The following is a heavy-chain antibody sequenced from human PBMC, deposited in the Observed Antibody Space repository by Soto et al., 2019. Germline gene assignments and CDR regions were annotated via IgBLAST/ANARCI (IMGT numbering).Heavy chain of an antibody. V-gene: IGHV3-48*02. CDR2: ISSSSSTI. CDR3: ARGGARQYYYYYYGMDV. J-gene: IGHJ6*02. D-gene: IGHD3-16*01. Sequence: EVQLVESGGGLVQPGGSLRLSCAASGFTFSSYSMNWVRQAPGKGLEWVSYISSSSSTIYYADSVKGRFTISRDNAKNSLYLQMNSLRDEDTAVYYCARGGARQYYYYYYGMDVWGQGTTVTVSS. CDR1: GFTFSSYS.